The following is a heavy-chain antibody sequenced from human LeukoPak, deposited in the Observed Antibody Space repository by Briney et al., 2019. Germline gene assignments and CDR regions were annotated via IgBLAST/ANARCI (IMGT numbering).Heavy chain of an antibody. Sequence: GGSLRLSCVASGFTFSSYGIHWVRQSPGKGLEWVAVISDDGSNKYYADSVKGRFTISRDNSKNTLYLQMNSLRAEDTALYYCAKGYSSGWLYGMDVWGQGTTVTVSS. CDR1: GFTFSSYG. CDR3: AKGYSSGWLYGMDV. J-gene: IGHJ6*02. D-gene: IGHD6-19*01. V-gene: IGHV3-30*18. CDR2: ISDDGSNK.